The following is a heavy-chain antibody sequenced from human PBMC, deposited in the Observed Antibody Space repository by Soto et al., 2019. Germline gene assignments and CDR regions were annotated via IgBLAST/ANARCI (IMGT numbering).Heavy chain of an antibody. CDR2: IYSGGST. J-gene: IGHJ6*02. D-gene: IGHD3-3*01. V-gene: IGHV3-66*01. CDR1: GFTVSSNY. Sequence: GGSLRLSCAASGFTVSSNYMSWVRQAPGKGLEWVSVIYSGGSTYYADSVKGRFTISRDNSKNTLYLQMNSLRAEDTAVYYCARDHPGDDFWSGYYTGYYGMDVWGQGTTVTVSS. CDR3: ARDHPGDDFWSGYYTGYYGMDV.